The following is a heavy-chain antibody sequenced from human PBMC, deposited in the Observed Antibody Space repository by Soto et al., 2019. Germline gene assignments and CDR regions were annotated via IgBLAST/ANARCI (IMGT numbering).Heavy chain of an antibody. CDR1: GYTFTSYA. J-gene: IGHJ3*02. CDR2: INAGNGNT. Sequence: GASVKVSCKASGYTFTSYAMHWVRQAPGQRLEWMGWINAGNGNTKYSQKFQGRVTITRDTSASTAYMELSSLRSEDTAVYYCARDELELPHHDAFDIWGQGTTVTVSS. V-gene: IGHV1-3*01. CDR3: ARDELELPHHDAFDI. D-gene: IGHD1-7*01.